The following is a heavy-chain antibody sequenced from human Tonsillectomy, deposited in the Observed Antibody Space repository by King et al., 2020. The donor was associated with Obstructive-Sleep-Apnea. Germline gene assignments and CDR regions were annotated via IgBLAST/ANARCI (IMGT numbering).Heavy chain of an antibody. J-gene: IGHJ4*02. V-gene: IGHV4-30-4*01. CDR1: SGSISSGDYY. D-gene: IGHD3-10*01. Sequence: QLQESGPGLVKASQTLSLICIVSSGSISSGDYYWSWIRQPPGKGLEWIGYVYYSGSSYYNPSLKSRVTISVDTSKNQFSLKLSSVTAADTAVYYCARGKRFYGSGTYSYYFDSWGQGTLVTVSS. CDR2: VYYSGSS. CDR3: ARGKRFYGSGTYSYYFDS.